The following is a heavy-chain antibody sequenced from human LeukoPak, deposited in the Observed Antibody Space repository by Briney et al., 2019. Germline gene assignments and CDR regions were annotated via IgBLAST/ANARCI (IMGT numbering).Heavy chain of an antibody. J-gene: IGHJ3*02. Sequence: SETLSLTCTVSGGSISSYYWSWIRQPPGKGLEWIGYIYYSGSTNYNPSLKSRVTISVDTSKNQFSLKLSSVTAADTAVYYCARGRYYYDSSGYDAFDIWGQGTMVTVSS. D-gene: IGHD3-22*01. V-gene: IGHV4-59*01. CDR2: IYYSGST. CDR3: ARGRYYYDSSGYDAFDI. CDR1: GGSISSYY.